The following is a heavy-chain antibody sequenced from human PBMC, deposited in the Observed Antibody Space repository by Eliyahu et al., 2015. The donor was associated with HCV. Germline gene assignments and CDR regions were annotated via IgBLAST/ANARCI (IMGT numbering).Heavy chain of an antibody. CDR2: ISYDGSNQ. CDR3: VKDSSIWYDYGMDV. D-gene: IGHD6-13*01. J-gene: IGHJ6*02. V-gene: IGHV3-30*18. Sequence: QVQLVESGGGVVQPGRSLXLSCAASEFTFSSYGMHWVRQAPGKGLEWVAVISYDGSNQYYADSVKGRFTISRDNSKNTLYLQMNSLRPEDTGVYYCVKDSSIWYDYGMDVWGQGTTVTVSS. CDR1: EFTFSSYG.